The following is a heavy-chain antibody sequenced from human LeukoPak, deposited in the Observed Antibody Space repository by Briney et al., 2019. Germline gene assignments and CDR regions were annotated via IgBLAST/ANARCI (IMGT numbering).Heavy chain of an antibody. J-gene: IGHJ6*02. CDR2: INPSGGHT. Sequence: ASVKVSCKPSGYTFTCYYMHWVRQAPGQGLEWMGIINPSGGHTSYAQKFQGRVTTTRDPSTSTVYMEVVSLRPEDTAVYYCARGCRVVPGVHNVGMTSYYNGMDVWGQGTTVTVSS. V-gene: IGHV1-46*01. CDR1: GYTFTCYY. D-gene: IGHD1-26*01. CDR3: ARGCRVVPGVHNVGMTSYYNGMDV.